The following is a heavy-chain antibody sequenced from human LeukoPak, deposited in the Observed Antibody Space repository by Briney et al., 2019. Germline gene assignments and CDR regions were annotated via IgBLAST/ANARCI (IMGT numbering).Heavy chain of an antibody. V-gene: IGHV3-30*18. CDR1: GFTFSSYG. J-gene: IGHJ4*02. CDR3: AKKDLLGDYDSSGGFVY. D-gene: IGHD3-22*01. CDR2: ISYDGSNK. Sequence: PGGSLRLSCAASGFTFSSYGMHWVRQAPGKGLERVAVISYDGSNKYYADSVKGRFTISRDNSKNTLYLQMNSLRAEDTAVYYCAKKDLLGDYDSSGGFVYWGQGTLVTVSS.